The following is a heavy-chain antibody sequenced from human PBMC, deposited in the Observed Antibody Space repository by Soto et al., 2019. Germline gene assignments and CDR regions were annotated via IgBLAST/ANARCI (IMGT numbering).Heavy chain of an antibody. CDR1: GFTFSTYG. V-gene: IGHV3-23*01. J-gene: IGHJ4*02. CDR3: ARDQGAVVVAASQFYH. Sequence: EVQLLESGGGLVQPGGSLRLSCAASGFTFSTYGMSWVRQAPGKGLEWVSGITVIGDTTYYADSVKGRFTISRDNSKNTLYLQLDSLRVEDTAVYFCARDQGAVVVAASQFYHWCQGTLVSVSS. CDR2: ITVIGDTT. D-gene: IGHD2-15*01.